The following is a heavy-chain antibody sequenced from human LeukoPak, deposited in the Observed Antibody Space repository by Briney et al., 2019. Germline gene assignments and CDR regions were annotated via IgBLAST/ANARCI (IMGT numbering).Heavy chain of an antibody. CDR2: IYTSGST. CDR1: GGSISSGSYY. D-gene: IGHD2-2*02. V-gene: IGHV4-61*02. J-gene: IGHJ5*02. Sequence: SQTLSLTCTVSGGSISSGSYYWSWIRQPAGKGLEWIGRIYTSGSTNYNPSLKSRVTISVDTSKNQFSLKLSSVTAADTAVYYCAIQGGCSSTSCYNGGFWFGPWGQGTLVTVSS. CDR3: AIQGGCSSTSCYNGGFWFGP.